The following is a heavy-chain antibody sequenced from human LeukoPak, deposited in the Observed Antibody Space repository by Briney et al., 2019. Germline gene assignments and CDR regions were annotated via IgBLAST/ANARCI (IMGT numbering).Heavy chain of an antibody. CDR2: IKQDGSEK. CDR1: GFTFSSYW. Sequence: GGSLRLSCAASGFTFSSYWMSWVRQAPGKGLEWVANIKQDGSEKYYVDSVKGRFTISRDNSKNTLYLQMNSLRAEDTAVYYCARGLSGYSSSLGYWGQGTLVTVSS. J-gene: IGHJ4*02. CDR3: ARGLSGYSSSLGY. V-gene: IGHV3-7*01. D-gene: IGHD6-6*01.